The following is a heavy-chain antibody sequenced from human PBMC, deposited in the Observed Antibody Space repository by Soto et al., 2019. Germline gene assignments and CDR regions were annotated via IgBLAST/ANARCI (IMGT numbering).Heavy chain of an antibody. J-gene: IGHJ4*02. D-gene: IGHD5-12*01. CDR1: GFTFSSYA. V-gene: IGHV3-30-3*01. CDR3: ARGDGGYVAPLDY. CDR2: ISYDGSNK. Sequence: QVQLVESGGGVVQPGRSLRLSCAASGFTFSSYAMHWVRQAPGKGLEWVAVISYDGSNKYYADSVKGRFTISRDNSKNTLYLQMNSLRAEDTAVYYCARGDGGYVAPLDYWGQGTLVTVSS.